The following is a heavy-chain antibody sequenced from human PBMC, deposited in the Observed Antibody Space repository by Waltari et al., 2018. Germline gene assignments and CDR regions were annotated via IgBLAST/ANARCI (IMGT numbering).Heavy chain of an antibody. CDR1: GGSFRGYY. D-gene: IGHD3-9*01. V-gene: IGHV4-34*01. CDR3: ARAQLRYFDWLLRAIFDY. CDR2: INHSGST. J-gene: IGHJ4*02. Sequence: VQLQQWGAGLLKPSETLSLTCAVYGGSFRGYYWSWIRQPPGKGLEWIGEINHSGSTNYNPSLKSRVTISVDTSKNQFSLKLSSVTAADTAVYYCARAQLRYFDWLLRAIFDYWGQGTLVTVSS.